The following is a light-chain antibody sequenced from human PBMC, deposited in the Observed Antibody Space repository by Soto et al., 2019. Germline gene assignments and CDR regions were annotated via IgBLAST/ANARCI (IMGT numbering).Light chain of an antibody. CDR2: SDN. Sequence: QSVLTQPPSASGTPGQRVTMSCSGSSSNIVSYSVSWYLHLPGTAPKLLIYSDNQRPSGVPDRFSGSKSGTSASLAISGLQSEDEADYYCSSYTTSSSYVFGTGTKVTVL. J-gene: IGLJ1*01. V-gene: IGLV1-44*01. CDR3: SSYTTSSSYV. CDR1: SSNIVSYS.